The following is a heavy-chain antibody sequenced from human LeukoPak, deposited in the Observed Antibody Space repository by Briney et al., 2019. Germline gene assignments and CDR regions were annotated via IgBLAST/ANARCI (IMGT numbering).Heavy chain of an antibody. V-gene: IGHV1-58*02. CDR2: IIVGSGRT. J-gene: IGHJ5*02. Sequence: SVKVSCKASGFTFSNSAIQWVRQARGQRLEWIGWIIVGSGRTHYAQNLQERLAITRDMSTNTAYMELSSLRSEDTAVYYCARSYGSGSYWGRWFDPWGQGTLVTVSS. D-gene: IGHD3-10*01. CDR3: ARSYGSGSYWGRWFDP. CDR1: GFTFSNSA.